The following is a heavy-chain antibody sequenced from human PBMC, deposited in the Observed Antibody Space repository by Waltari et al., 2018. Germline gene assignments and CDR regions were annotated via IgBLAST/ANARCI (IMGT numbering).Heavy chain of an antibody. D-gene: IGHD2-15*01. CDR1: GDSVTSPNW. V-gene: IGHV4-4*02. J-gene: IGHJ5*02. CDR2: VLSTGKT. Sequence: QLQLQESGPGLVKPSGTLSLSCAVSGDSVTSPNWWSWVRQSPQRGLEWIGQVLSTGKTNYSPSFASRVTMSPDASNNQFSLKLTSSTAADTAVYYCARDRGRGLYLDAWGPGTLVTVSP. CDR3: ARDRGRGLYLDA.